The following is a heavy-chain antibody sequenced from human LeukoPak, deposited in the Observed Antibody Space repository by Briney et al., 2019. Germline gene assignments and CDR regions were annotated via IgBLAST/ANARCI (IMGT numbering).Heavy chain of an antibody. J-gene: IGHJ4*02. CDR2: ITSGGST. CDR3: ARDLISGPATHDS. V-gene: IGHV3-66*01. D-gene: IGHD2-15*01. Sequence: GGSLRLSCAASGFTVTNNDMNWVRQAPGKGLEWVSVITSGGSTYFADSVKGRFTVSRDNSKNTLSLRMNSLRVEDTAVYYCARDLISGPATHDSWGQGALVTVSS. CDR1: GFTVTNND.